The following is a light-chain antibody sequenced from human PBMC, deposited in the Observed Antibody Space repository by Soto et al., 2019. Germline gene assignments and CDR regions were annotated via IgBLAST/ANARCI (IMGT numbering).Light chain of an antibody. Sequence: DIQVTQSPSSLSASVGDRVTITCRASQYIGSYLNWYQQKSGKAPNLLIHAATLLQSGVPSRFSGSESGTDFTLIISSLQPEDFATYFCQQSFSTPLTFGGGTKVDIK. CDR3: QQSFSTPLT. CDR2: AAT. V-gene: IGKV1-39*01. J-gene: IGKJ4*01. CDR1: QYIGSY.